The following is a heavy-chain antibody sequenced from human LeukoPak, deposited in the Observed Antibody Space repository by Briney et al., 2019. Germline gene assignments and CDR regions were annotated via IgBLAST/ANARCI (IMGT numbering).Heavy chain of an antibody. CDR3: VKDSTPFIVFDY. J-gene: IGHJ4*02. Sequence: QAGGSLRLSCSASGFTFSSYDMHWIRQPPGKGLEYVSAISSNGGSTYYAYSKKGRFTISRDNSKTTQYLQMSSLRADDPAVYYCVKDSTPFIVFDYWGQGTLVTASS. V-gene: IGHV3-64D*06. CDR2: ISSNGGST. CDR1: GFTFSSYD. D-gene: IGHD2/OR15-2a*01.